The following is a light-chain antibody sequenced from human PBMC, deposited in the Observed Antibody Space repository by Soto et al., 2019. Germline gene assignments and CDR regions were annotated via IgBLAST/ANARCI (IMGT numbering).Light chain of an antibody. J-gene: IGKJ1*01. CDR3: QQYNNWPMT. V-gene: IGKV3-15*01. CDR1: QSVSSN. Sequence: EIVMTQSPATLSVSPGERATLSCRASQSVSSNLAWYQQKPGQAPRLLIYGASTRATGIPARISGSGSGTEFTLTISSLQSEDFAVYYCQQYNNWPMTFGQGTNVESK. CDR2: GAS.